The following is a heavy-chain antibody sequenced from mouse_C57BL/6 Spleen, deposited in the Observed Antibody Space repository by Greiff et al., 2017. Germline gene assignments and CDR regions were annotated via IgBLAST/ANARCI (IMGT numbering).Heavy chain of an antibody. CDR3: ARREYYYGSSGWYFDV. CDR1: GFTFSDYG. V-gene: IGHV5-17*01. Sequence: EVKLVESGGGLVKPGGSLKLSCAASGFTFSDYGMHWVCQGPEKGLEWVAYISSGSSTIYSSDTMKGRFTISRDNAKNTRFLQMTSLRSKDTGMYDGARREYYYGSSGWYFDVWGTGTTVTVSS. D-gene: IGHD1-1*01. J-gene: IGHJ1*03. CDR2: ISSGSSTI.